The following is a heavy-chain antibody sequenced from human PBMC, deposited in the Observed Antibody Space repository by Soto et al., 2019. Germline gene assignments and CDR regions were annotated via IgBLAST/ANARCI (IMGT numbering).Heavy chain of an antibody. J-gene: IGHJ4*02. V-gene: IGHV4-59*01. D-gene: IGHD4-17*01. CDR3: AREVLTDYGAGYYFDY. CDR1: GGSISSYY. CDR2: IYYSGST. Sequence: PSETLSLTCTVSGGSISSYYWSWIRQPPGKGLEWIGYIYYSGSTNYNPSLKSRVTISVDTSKNQFSLKLSSVTAADTAVYYCAREVLTDYGAGYYFDYWGQGTLVTVS.